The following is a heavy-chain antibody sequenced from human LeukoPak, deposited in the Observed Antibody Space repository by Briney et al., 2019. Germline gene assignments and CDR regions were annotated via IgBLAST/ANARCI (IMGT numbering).Heavy chain of an antibody. CDR2: ISGSGGST. D-gene: IGHD3-22*01. Sequence: GGSLRLSCAASGFTFSSYAMSWVRQAPGMGLEWVSAISGSGGSTYYADSVKGRFTVSRDNSKNTLYLQMNSLRAEDTAVYYCARSPLYDRDAFDIWGQGTMVTVSS. J-gene: IGHJ3*02. CDR1: GFTFSSYA. CDR3: ARSPLYDRDAFDI. V-gene: IGHV3-23*01.